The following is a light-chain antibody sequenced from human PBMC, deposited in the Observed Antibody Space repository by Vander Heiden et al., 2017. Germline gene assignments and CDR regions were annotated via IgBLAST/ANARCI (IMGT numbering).Light chain of an antibody. Sequence: ELVLTQSPATLSLSPGKRATLSCRGRQSVYPYLAWYQQKTGEAPRVLIYDASSRATGIPARFSGRGFGKGFTPTIRSLAPEDFAVYYRQQRRVCPYTFGQGTKLEIK. CDR3: QQRRVCPYT. J-gene: IGKJ2*01. V-gene: IGKV3-11*01. CDR2: DAS. CDR1: QSVYPY.